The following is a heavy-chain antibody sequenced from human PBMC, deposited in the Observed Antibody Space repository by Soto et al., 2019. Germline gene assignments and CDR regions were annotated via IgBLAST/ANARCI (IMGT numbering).Heavy chain of an antibody. D-gene: IGHD3-22*01. V-gene: IGHV3-30-3*01. J-gene: IGHJ4*02. CDR1: GFAFSSYA. CDR3: ARDYYKYYDSSGYYRSPAY. Sequence: GGSLRLSCAASGFAFSSYAMHWVRQAPGKGLEWVALISYDGSDKDYADSVKGRFTISRDNSRNTLFLQMNSLRAEGTAVYYCARDYYKYYDSSGYYRSPAYWGQGTLVTVSS. CDR2: ISYDGSDK.